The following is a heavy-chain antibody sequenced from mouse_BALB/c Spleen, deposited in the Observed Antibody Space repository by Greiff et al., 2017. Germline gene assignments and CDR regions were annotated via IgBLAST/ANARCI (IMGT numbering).Heavy chain of an antibody. J-gene: IGHJ2*01. D-gene: IGHD3-2*02. CDR1: GFSLTSYD. CDR2: IWTGGGT. CDR3: VRDQGYFDY. Sequence: VNVVESGPGLVAPSQSLSITCTVSGFSLTSYDISWIRQPPGKGLEWLGVIWTGGGTNYNSAFMSRLSISKDNSKSQVFLKMNSLQTDDTAIYYCVRDQGYFDYWGQGTTLTVSS. V-gene: IGHV2-9-2*01.